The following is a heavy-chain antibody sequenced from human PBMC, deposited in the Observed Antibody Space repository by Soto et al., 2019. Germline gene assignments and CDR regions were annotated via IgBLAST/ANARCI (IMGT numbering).Heavy chain of an antibody. J-gene: IGHJ6*03. Sequence: GRFLRLSCTASGFNFSNYGMHWVRKTPGKGLERVAVISYDGSNKYYAVSVKGRFTISRDNSKNTLYLQMNSLRAEDTAVYYCANDALTTVTTFYYYYYYLDVWGKGTTDIVSS. V-gene: IGHV3-30*18. CDR2: ISYDGSNK. D-gene: IGHD4-4*01. CDR1: GFNFSNYG. CDR3: ANDALTTVTTFYYYYYYLDV.